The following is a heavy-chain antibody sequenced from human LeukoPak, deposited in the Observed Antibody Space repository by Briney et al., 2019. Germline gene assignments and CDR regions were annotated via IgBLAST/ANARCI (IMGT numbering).Heavy chain of an antibody. Sequence: PSETLSLTCTVSGGSISSYYWSWIRQPPGKGLEWIGYIYYSGSTNYNPSLKSRVTISVDTSKNQFSLKLSSVTAADTAVYYWARDYDYGDYDAFDIWGQGTMVTVSS. CDR2: IYYSGST. J-gene: IGHJ3*02. D-gene: IGHD4-17*01. CDR3: ARDYDYGDYDAFDI. CDR1: GGSISSYY. V-gene: IGHV4-59*01.